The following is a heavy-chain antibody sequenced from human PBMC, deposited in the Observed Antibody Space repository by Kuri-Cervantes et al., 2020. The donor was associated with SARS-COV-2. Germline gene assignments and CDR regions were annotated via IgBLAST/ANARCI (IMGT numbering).Heavy chain of an antibody. Sequence: GGSLRLSCAASGFTFSDYYMSWIRQAPGKGLEWVSVIYSGGSTYYADSVKGRFTISRGNAKNSLYLQMNSLRAEDTAVYYCARGSHYYGSGKDAFDIWGQGTMVTVSS. CDR1: GFTFSDYY. D-gene: IGHD3-10*01. CDR3: ARGSHYYGSGKDAFDI. CDR2: IYSGGST. V-gene: IGHV3-66*01. J-gene: IGHJ3*02.